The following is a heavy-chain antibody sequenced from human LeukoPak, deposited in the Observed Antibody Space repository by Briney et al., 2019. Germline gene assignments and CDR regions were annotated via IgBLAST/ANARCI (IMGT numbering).Heavy chain of an antibody. CDR3: VKDSRSFIEVLGTLGWFDS. CDR1: GFTLDDYA. D-gene: IGHD2/OR15-2a*01. Sequence: SGGSLRHACAASGFTLDDYAIHWVRQVPGKGREWVSGISWIIGGIAYTNSVKGRLTISRDNAKNSLYLEMNSLRVEDIAVYYCVKDSRSFIEVLGTLGWFDSWGQGTLVTVSS. V-gene: IGHV3-9*03. J-gene: IGHJ5*01. CDR2: ISWIIGGI.